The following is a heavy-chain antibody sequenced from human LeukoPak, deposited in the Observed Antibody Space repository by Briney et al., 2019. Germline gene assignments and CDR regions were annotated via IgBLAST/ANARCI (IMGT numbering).Heavy chain of an antibody. D-gene: IGHD3-9*01. Sequence: PGGSQRLSCAASGFIFSNYNMNWVRQAPGKGLEWVSHISSSSSTIYYADSVKGRFTISRDNAKNSLYLQMNYLRDEDTAVYYCAREILSGYSDYWGQGTLVTVSS. CDR2: ISSSSSTI. CDR1: GFIFSNYN. CDR3: AREILSGYSDY. V-gene: IGHV3-48*02. J-gene: IGHJ4*02.